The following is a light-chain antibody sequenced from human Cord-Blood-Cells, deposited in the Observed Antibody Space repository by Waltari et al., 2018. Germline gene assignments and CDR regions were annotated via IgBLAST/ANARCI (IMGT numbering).Light chain of an antibody. CDR2: EVS. CDR3: SSYAGSNNPYV. Sequence: QSALTQPPSASGSPGQSVTTSCTGTSSDVGVYNYVSWYQQHPGKAPKLMIYEVSKRPSGVPDRFSGSKSGNTASLTVSGRQAEDEADYYCSSYAGSNNPYVFGTGTKVTVL. CDR1: SSDVGVYNY. J-gene: IGLJ1*01. V-gene: IGLV2-8*01.